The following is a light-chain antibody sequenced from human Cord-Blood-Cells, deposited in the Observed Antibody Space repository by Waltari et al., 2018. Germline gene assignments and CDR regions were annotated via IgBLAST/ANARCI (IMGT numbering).Light chain of an antibody. Sequence: QSALTQPASVSGSPGPSITISCTGTSSDVGGYNYVSCYQQHPGKAPKLMIYEVSNRPSGVSNRFSGAKSGNTASLTISGLQAEDEADYYCSSYTSSSTYVFGTGTKVTVL. CDR3: SSYTSSSTYV. V-gene: IGLV2-14*01. J-gene: IGLJ1*01. CDR2: EVS. CDR1: SSDVGGYNY.